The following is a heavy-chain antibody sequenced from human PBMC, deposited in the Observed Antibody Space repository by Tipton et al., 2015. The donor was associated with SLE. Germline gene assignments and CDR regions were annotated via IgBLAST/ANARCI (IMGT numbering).Heavy chain of an antibody. D-gene: IGHD6-19*01. Sequence: LSLTCAVYGGSFSNYYWSWIRQAPGKGLEWVSYISSSSSYTNYADSVKGRFTISRDNAKNSLYLQMNSLRAEDTAVYYCARGDSSGLDYWGQGTLVTVSS. CDR2: ISSSSSYT. CDR1: GGSFSNYY. V-gene: IGHV3-11*03. CDR3: ARGDSSGLDY. J-gene: IGHJ4*02.